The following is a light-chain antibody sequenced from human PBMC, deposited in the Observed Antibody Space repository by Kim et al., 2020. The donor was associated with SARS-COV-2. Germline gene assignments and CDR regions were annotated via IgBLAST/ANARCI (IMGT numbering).Light chain of an antibody. J-gene: IGKJ1*01. V-gene: IGKV1-27*01. CDR3: QKYNSAPWT. CDR1: QDIANS. CDR2: AAS. Sequence: ASIGDIVTITCRASQDIANSLAWYQQKPGKVPQVLIYAASTLQSGVPSRFSGSGSGTEFTLTIDSLQTEDVATYYCQKYNSAPWTFGPGTKVEIK.